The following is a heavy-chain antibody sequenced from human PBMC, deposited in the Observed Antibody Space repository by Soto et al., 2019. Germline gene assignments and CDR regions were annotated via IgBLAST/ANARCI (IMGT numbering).Heavy chain of an antibody. CDR1: GFTFNSYG. CDR2: ISVIGVDT. J-gene: IGHJ4*02. V-gene: IGHV3-23*01. D-gene: IGHD3-3*01. CDR3: TKLDFWTLYNTALDS. Sequence: GGCLRLSCLASGFTFNSYGMSWVRQAPGKGLEWVSGISVIGVDTKTATSVNGRCTISIDNSKNMLYLQINTLTAEYPALYYSTKLDFWTLYNTALDSWGQGTRSTVS.